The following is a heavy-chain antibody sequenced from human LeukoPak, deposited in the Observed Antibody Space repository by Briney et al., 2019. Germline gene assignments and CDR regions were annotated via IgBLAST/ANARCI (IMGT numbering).Heavy chain of an antibody. V-gene: IGHV3-49*03. D-gene: IGHD3-22*01. J-gene: IGHJ4*02. CDR1: GFTFGDYA. CDR3: TREGSSGYYYFDDY. CDR2: IRSKAYGGTT. Sequence: PGGSLRLSCTASGFTFGDYAMSWFRQAPGKGLEWVGFIRSKAYGGTTEYAASVKGRFTISRDDSKSIAYLQMNSLKTEDTAVYYCTREGSSGYYYFDDYWGQGTLVTASS.